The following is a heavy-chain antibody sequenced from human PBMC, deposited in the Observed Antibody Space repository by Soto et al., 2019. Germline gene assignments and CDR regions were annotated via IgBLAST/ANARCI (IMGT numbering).Heavy chain of an antibody. D-gene: IGHD2-2*01. CDR1: GFSLRTSGMC. CDR2: IDWDDDK. CDR3: ARTVYCSGSSCYYFDY. J-gene: IGHJ4*02. V-gene: IGHV2-70*11. Sequence: SGPTLVNPTQTLTLTCTFSGFSLRTSGMCVSWIRQPPGKALEWLARIDWDDDKYYSTSLKTRLTISKDISKNQVVLTMTNMDPVDTATYYCARTVYCSGSSCYYFDYWGQGALVTVSS.